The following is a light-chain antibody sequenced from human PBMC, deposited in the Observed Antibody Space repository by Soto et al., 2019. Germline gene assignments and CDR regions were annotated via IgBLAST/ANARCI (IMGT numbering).Light chain of an antibody. J-gene: IGKJ4*01. CDR2: GAS. CDR3: QQYNNWPLT. CDR1: QSVSSNY. V-gene: IGKV3-15*01. Sequence: EIVFTQSPATLSLSPGERATLPCRASQSVSSNYLAWYQQKPGQAPRLLIYGASTRATGIPARFSGSGSGTEFTLTISSLQSEDFVVYYCQQYNNWPLTFGGGTKVDIK.